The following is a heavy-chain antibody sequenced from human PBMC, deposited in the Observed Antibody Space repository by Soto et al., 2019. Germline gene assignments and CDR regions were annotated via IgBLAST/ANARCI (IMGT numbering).Heavy chain of an antibody. Sequence: SETLSLTCTVSGGSISSYYWSWIRQPPGKGLEWIGYIYYSGSTNYNPSLKSRVTISVDTSKNQFSLKLSSVTAADTAVYYCARDLVYYDSSGYYYRDGMDVWGQGTTVTVSS. V-gene: IGHV4-59*01. CDR2: IYYSGST. CDR1: GGSISSYY. CDR3: ARDLVYYDSSGYYYRDGMDV. J-gene: IGHJ6*02. D-gene: IGHD3-22*01.